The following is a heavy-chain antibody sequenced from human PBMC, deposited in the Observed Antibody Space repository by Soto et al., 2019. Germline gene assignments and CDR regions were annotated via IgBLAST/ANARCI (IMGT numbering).Heavy chain of an antibody. Sequence: PSETLSLTCSVSGDSVRSGDYYWSWIRQPPGKGLEYIGYIYYSGSTNYKPSLKSRVTISVHTSKNQFSLNLRSVTAADTAVYYFGRAHRDLQQLVHYYYSMDVWGQGTTVTVSS. CDR1: GDSVRSGDYY. D-gene: IGHD6-13*01. CDR2: IYYSGST. V-gene: IGHV4-61*08. CDR3: GRAHRDLQQLVHYYYSMDV. J-gene: IGHJ6*02.